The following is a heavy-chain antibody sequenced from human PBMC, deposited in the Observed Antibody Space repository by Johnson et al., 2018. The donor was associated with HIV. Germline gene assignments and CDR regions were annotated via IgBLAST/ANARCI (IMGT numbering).Heavy chain of an antibody. V-gene: IGHV3-53*01. D-gene: IGHD6-13*01. CDR1: GFTVSSNY. J-gene: IGHJ3*02. Sequence: VQLVESGGGLIQPGGSLRLSCAASGFTVSSNYMSWVRQAPGKGLEWVSVVYSDGITFYADSVKGRFTISRDNSKNTLYLQMNSLRAEDTAVYYCARETGYSSSWHAFDMWGQGTMVTVSS. CDR2: VYSDGIT. CDR3: ARETGYSSSWHAFDM.